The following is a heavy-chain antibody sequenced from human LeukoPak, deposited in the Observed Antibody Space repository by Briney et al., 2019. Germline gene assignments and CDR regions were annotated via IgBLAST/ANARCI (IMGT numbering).Heavy chain of an antibody. J-gene: IGHJ4*02. D-gene: IGHD2-2*01. CDR2: IYYSGIT. V-gene: IGHV4-39*01. CDR3: ARLLIYCSSTSCHFDY. CDR1: GGSISSSRYY. Sequence: SETLSLTCSVSGGSISSSRYYWGWIRQPPGKGLEWFGSIYYSGITYYNPSLKSRVTISVETSNNQFSLKLSSVTAADTAMYYCARLLIYCSSTSCHFDYWGQGTLVTVSS.